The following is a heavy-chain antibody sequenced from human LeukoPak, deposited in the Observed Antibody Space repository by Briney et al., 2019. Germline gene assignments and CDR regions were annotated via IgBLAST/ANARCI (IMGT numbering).Heavy chain of an antibody. Sequence: SVNVSCKASGGTFSSYTISGVRQAPGQGVEWMGRIIPILGIANYAQKFQGRVTITADKSTSTAYMELSSLRSEDTAVYYCAIDCSSTSCYQGNVYRGQGTLVTVSS. CDR2: IIPILGIA. CDR1: GGTFSSYT. D-gene: IGHD2-2*01. V-gene: IGHV1-69*02. J-gene: IGHJ4*02. CDR3: AIDCSSTSCYQGNVY.